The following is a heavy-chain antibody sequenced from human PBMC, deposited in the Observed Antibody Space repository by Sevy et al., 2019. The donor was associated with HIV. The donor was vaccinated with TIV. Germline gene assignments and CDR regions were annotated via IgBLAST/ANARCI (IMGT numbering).Heavy chain of an antibody. J-gene: IGHJ4*02. Sequence: GGSLRLSCAASGFTFSSYAMSWVRQAPGKGLERVSAISGSGGSTYYADSVKGRFTISRDNSKNTLYLQMNSLRAEDTAVYYCAKDRTAMVLVWDYWGQGTLVTVSS. CDR2: ISGSGGST. D-gene: IGHD5-18*01. CDR3: AKDRTAMVLVWDY. CDR1: GFTFSSYA. V-gene: IGHV3-23*01.